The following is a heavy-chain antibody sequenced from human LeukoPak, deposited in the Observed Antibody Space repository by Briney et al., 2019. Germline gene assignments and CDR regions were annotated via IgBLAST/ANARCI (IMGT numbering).Heavy chain of an antibody. V-gene: IGHV3-74*03. D-gene: IGHD5-24*01. CDR2: SYRDGVVR. CDR3: EGSRWRGALDF. J-gene: IGHJ4*02. Sequence: GGSLRLSCSGSNIRFVDHWMLWVRQVPGKGLFWVSRSYRDGVVREYAESVRGRFTILRDNARNVIHLEMIGLKEDDTAMYYCEGSRWRGALDFWGQGSLVSVSS. CDR1: NIRFVDHW.